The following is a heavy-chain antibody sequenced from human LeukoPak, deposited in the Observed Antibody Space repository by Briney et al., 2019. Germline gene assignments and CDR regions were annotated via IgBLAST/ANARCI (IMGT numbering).Heavy chain of an antibody. V-gene: IGHV5-51*01. Sequence: GESLKISCKVSGYSFTTYWIGWVRQMPGKGLEWMGIIYPGDSDTKYSPSFQGQVTISADESINTAYLQWSSLKASDTAMYYCARQPMDDSWGQGTLVIVSS. CDR1: GYSFTTYW. J-gene: IGHJ4*02. CDR3: ARQPMDDS. D-gene: IGHD3-10*01. CDR2: IYPGDSDT.